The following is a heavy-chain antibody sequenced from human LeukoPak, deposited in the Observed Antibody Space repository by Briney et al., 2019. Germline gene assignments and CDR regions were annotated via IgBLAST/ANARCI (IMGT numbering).Heavy chain of an antibody. D-gene: IGHD2-2*01. CDR1: GGSFSGYS. CDR3: ATVRYGSRTSCYFFRFDP. V-gene: IGHV4-34*01. CDR2: INHSGST. Sequence: PSETLSLTCAVYGGSFSGYSWSWIRQPPGKGLEWIGEINHSGSTNYNPSLKSRVTISVDTSKNQFSLKLSSVTAADTAVYYCATVRYGSRTSCYFFRFDPWGQGTLVTVSS. J-gene: IGHJ5*02.